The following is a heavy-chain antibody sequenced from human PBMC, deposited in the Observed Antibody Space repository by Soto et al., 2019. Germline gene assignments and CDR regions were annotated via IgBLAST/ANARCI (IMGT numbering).Heavy chain of an antibody. V-gene: IGHV3-23*01. Sequence: RRLSCAASGFTFSSYAMSWVRQAPGKGLEWVSAISGSGGSTYYADSVKGRFTISRDNSKNTLYLQMNSLRAEDTAVYYCASATKIVVVTDRFDYSGQGTLVTVYS. J-gene: IGHJ4*02. CDR2: ISGSGGST. CDR1: GFTFSSYA. CDR3: ASATKIVVVTDRFDY. D-gene: IGHD2-21*02.